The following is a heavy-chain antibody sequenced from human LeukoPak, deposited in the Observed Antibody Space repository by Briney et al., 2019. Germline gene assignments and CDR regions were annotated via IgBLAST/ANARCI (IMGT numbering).Heavy chain of an antibody. CDR3: AADAGRDYARSSGDY. CDR2: IIPIFGTA. Sequence: GASVKVSCKASGGTFSSYAISWVRQAPGQGLEWMGGIIPIFGTANYAQKFQGRVTITADESTSTAYMELSSLRSEDTAVYYCAADAGRDYARSSGDYWGQGTLVTVSS. J-gene: IGHJ4*02. CDR1: GGTFSSYA. D-gene: IGHD4-17*01. V-gene: IGHV1-69*13.